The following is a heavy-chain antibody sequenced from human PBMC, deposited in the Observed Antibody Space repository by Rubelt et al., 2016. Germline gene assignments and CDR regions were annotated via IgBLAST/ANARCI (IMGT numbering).Heavy chain of an antibody. Sequence: QVQLVQSGAEVKKPGASVKVSCKASGNTFTGYYMHWVRQAPGQGLEWMGRIHPNSGGTNYAQMFQGRVTMTGYPSISTAYMELGRLTSDDTAIYYCARGVNGWVWGQGTLVTVSS. J-gene: IGHJ4*02. CDR3: ARGVNGWV. V-gene: IGHV1-2*06. CDR1: GNTFTGYY. D-gene: IGHD3-9*01. CDR2: IHPNSGGT.